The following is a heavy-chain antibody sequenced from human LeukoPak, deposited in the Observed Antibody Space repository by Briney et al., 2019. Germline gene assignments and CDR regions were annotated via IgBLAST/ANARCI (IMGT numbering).Heavy chain of an antibody. CDR3: VIGGTYGSGS. V-gene: IGHV3-74*01. J-gene: IGHJ4*02. Sequence: GGSLRLSCAASGFTFANTWMHWVRQAPGKGLVWVSLINHDGSSTNYADSVKGRFTISRDNAKDTPYLQMNSLRAEDTAVYYCVIGGTYGSGSWGQGTLVTVSS. D-gene: IGHD3-10*01. CDR2: INHDGSST. CDR1: GFTFANTW.